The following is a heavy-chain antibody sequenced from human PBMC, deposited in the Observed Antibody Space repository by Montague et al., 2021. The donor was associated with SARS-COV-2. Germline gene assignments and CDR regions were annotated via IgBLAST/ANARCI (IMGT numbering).Heavy chain of an antibody. J-gene: IGHJ6*02. D-gene: IGHD3-10*01. CDR1: GGSFSGYY. Sequence: SETLSLTCAVSGGSFSGYYWTWIRQSPRKGLEWIGEINHSGSTNYNPSLKSRVTISVDTSKNQFSLKLSSVTAADTAVYYCAYGEITTRGLIYYYGMDVWGQGTTVTVSS. CDR2: INHSGST. V-gene: IGHV4-34*01. CDR3: AYGEITTRGLIYYYGMDV.